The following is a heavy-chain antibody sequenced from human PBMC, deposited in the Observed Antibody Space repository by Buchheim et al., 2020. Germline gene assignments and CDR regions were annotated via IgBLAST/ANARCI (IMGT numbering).Heavy chain of an antibody. CDR3: ATGLYYYGSGADF. Sequence: EMQLVESGGGWVQPGESLRLSCAASGFTVSGNYMSWVRQAPGKGLEWVSLIYIDGTTHYGDSVKGRFTFSRAESRNTVFLQMNSLRPEDTGLYYCATGLYYYGSGADFWGQGTL. CDR2: IYIDGTT. CDR1: GFTVSGNY. V-gene: IGHV3-66*02. D-gene: IGHD3-10*01. J-gene: IGHJ4*02.